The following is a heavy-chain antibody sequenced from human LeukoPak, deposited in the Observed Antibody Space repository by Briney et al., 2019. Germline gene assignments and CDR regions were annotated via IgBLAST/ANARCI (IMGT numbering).Heavy chain of an antibody. V-gene: IGHV4-39*01. CDR1: GGSISSSGYY. D-gene: IGHD3-16*02. CDR2: INYIGST. J-gene: IGHJ4*02. CDR3: ARGQSRASALHY. Sequence: SETLSLTCTVSGGSISSSGYYWGWIRQPPGKGLEFIGSINYIGSTFYNPSLKSRVTISVDTFNNQFSLRLTSVTAADTAVYYCARGQSRASALHYWGQGTLVTVSS.